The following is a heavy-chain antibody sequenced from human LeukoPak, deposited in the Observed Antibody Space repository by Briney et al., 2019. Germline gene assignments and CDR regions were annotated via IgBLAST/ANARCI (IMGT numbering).Heavy chain of an antibody. Sequence: PGGSLRLSCAASGFTFSDYYMSWIRQAPGKGLEWVSYISSSGSTIYYADSVKGRFTISRDNAKNSLYLQMNSLRAEDTAVYYCARGGPYCSSTSCYARSSYYYYYYMDVWGKGTTVTVSS. V-gene: IGHV3-11*01. CDR1: GFTFSDYY. J-gene: IGHJ6*03. D-gene: IGHD2-2*01. CDR3: ARGGPYCSSTSCYARSSYYYYYYMDV. CDR2: ISSSGSTI.